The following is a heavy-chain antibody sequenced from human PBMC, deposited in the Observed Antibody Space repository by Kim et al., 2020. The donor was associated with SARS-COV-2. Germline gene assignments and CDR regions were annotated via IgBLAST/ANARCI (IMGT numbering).Heavy chain of an antibody. D-gene: IGHD6-13*01. CDR3: AREGTSWYDFDY. CDR1: GYRFTSYW. J-gene: IGHJ4*02. V-gene: IGHV5-51*01. CDR2: IDPAYSET. Sequence: GESLKISCEGSGYRFTSYWIGWVRQMPGKGLEWMGAIDPAYSETKYSPSFQGQVSISVDKSFNTAYLHWSSLKSSDTAMYYCAREGTSWYDFDYWGQGTLVTVSS.